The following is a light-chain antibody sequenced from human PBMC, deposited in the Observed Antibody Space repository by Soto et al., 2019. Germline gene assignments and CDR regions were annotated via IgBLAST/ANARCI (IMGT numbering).Light chain of an antibody. J-gene: IGKJ1*01. CDR2: DAS. Sequence: DIQMTQSPSTLSAYVGDRVSITCRASQSIDTWLAWYQQKPGKAPSLLIFDASILESGVPSRFSGSGSGTKFTRTISSRQPDDFATYYCQQYNRASWTFGQGTRVEI. CDR3: QQYNRASWT. V-gene: IGKV1-5*01. CDR1: QSIDTW.